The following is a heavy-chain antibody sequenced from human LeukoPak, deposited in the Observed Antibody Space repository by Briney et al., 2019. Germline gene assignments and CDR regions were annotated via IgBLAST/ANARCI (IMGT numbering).Heavy chain of an antibody. J-gene: IGHJ4*02. V-gene: IGHV4-59*12. CDR1: GGSISTYY. CDR3: ARGRDIVATIKLREGDY. D-gene: IGHD5-12*01. Sequence: SETLSLTCTVSGGSISTYYWSWIRQPPGKGLEWIGYIYYSGSTNYNPSLKSRVTISVNTSKNQFSLKLSSVTAADTAVYYCARGRDIVATIKLREGDYWGQGTLVTVSS. CDR2: IYYSGST.